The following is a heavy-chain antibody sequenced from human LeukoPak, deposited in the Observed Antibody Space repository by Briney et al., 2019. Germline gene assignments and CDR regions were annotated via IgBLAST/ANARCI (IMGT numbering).Heavy chain of an antibody. CDR3: ASHGGL. J-gene: IGHJ4*02. CDR1: GFTFNTYG. Sequence: PGRSLRLSCAASGFTFNTYGMNWVRQAPGKGLEWVAIIWYDGSDKYYAESVKGRFTISRDNAENSVYLQMHSLRAEDTAAYYCASHGGLWGQGTLVTVSS. CDR2: IWYDGSDK. V-gene: IGHV3-33*07. D-gene: IGHD5-12*01.